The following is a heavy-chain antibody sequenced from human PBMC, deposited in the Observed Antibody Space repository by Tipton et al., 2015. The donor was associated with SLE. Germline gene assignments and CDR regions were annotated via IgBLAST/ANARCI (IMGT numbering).Heavy chain of an antibody. Sequence: GLVKPSETLSLTCAVYGGSFSGYYWSWIRQPPGKGLEWIGEINHSGSTNYNPSLKSRVTISVDTSKNQFSLKLSSVTAADTAVYYCASTPTFTMVRGVIITHYYYYMDVWGKGTTVTVSS. CDR2: INHSGST. D-gene: IGHD3-10*01. CDR1: GGSFSGYY. V-gene: IGHV4-34*01. J-gene: IGHJ6*03. CDR3: ASTPTFTMVRGVIITHYYYYMDV.